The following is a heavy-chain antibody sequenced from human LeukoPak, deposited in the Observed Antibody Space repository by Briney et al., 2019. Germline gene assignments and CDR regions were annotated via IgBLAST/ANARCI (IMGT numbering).Heavy chain of an antibody. CDR1: GDSITNYF. D-gene: IGHD2-15*01. J-gene: IGHJ4*02. V-gene: IGHV4-59*01. CDR2: IYYTGNT. CDR3: ARGRVAYSAYYFDY. Sequence: SETLSLTCAVSGDSITNYFWSWIRQPPGKGLEGIGYIYYTGNTNYKPSLKSRVTISVDTSTNQFSLRLRSVTAADTAVYYCARGRVAYSAYYFDYWGRGTLVTVSS.